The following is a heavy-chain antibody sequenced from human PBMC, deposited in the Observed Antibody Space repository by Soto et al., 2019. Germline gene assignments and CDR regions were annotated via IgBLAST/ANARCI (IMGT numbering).Heavy chain of an antibody. D-gene: IGHD3-3*01. V-gene: IGHV4-34*01. CDR2: INHSGST. Sequence: PSETLSLTCAVYGGSFIGYYWSWIRQPPGKGLEWIGGINHSGSTNYNPSLKSRVTISVDTSKNQFSLKLSSVTAADTAVYYCARGSSITIFGVVMFNWFDPWGQGTLVTV. J-gene: IGHJ5*02. CDR3: ARGSSITIFGVVMFNWFDP. CDR1: GGSFIGYY.